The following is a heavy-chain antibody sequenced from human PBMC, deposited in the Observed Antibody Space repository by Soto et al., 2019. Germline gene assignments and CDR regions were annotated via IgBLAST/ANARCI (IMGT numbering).Heavy chain of an antibody. CDR3: ARDLPKYYYGSGSYFSKGGWDTFIDY. J-gene: IGHJ4*02. Sequence: ASVKVSCKASGYTFTSYYMHWVRQAPGQGLEWMGIINPSGGSTSYAQKFQGRVTMTRDTSTSTVYMELSSLRSEDTAVYYCARDLPKYYYGSGSYFSKGGWDTFIDYWGQGTLVTVSS. V-gene: IGHV1-46*03. CDR1: GYTFTSYY. D-gene: IGHD3-10*01. CDR2: INPSGGST.